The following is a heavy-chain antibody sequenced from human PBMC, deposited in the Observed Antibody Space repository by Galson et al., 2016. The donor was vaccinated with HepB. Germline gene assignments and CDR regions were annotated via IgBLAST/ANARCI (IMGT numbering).Heavy chain of an antibody. CDR3: ARQRGDWFDP. CDR1: GYSFTSYW. J-gene: IGHJ5*02. CDR2: LYPGDSET. V-gene: IGHV5-51*01. D-gene: IGHD3-10*01. Sequence: QSGAEVKKPGESLTISCKGSGYSFTSYWIGWVRQVPGTGLEFMGILYPGDSETRHSPSFQGQVTLSADKSITTAYLQGSSLKAPDTAMYYCARQRGDWFDPWGQGTLVTVSS.